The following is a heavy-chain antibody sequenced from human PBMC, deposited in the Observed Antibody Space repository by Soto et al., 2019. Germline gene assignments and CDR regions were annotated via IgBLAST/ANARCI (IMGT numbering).Heavy chain of an antibody. CDR2: IIPIFGTA. Sequence: QVQLVQSGAEVKQPGSSVKVSCKASGGTFSSYAISWVRQAPGQGLEWMGGIIPIFGTANYAQKFQGRVTITADESTSTAYMELSSLRSEDTAVYYCARVWFGELLPNYYYYYGMDVWGQGTTVTVSS. CDR3: ARVWFGELLPNYYYYYGMDV. J-gene: IGHJ6*02. D-gene: IGHD3-10*01. CDR1: GGTFSSYA. V-gene: IGHV1-69*01.